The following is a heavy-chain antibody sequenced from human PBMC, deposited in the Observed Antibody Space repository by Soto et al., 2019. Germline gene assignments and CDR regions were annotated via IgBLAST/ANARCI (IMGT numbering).Heavy chain of an antibody. CDR3: ATDRWWGYSFPYYYYGMDV. J-gene: IGHJ6*02. CDR2: FDPEDGET. Sequence: GASVKVSCKVSGYTLTELSMHWVRQAPGKGLEWMGGFDPEDGETIYAQKFQGRVTMTEDTSTDTAYMELSSLRSEDTAVYYCATDRWWGYSFPYYYYGMDVWGQGTTVTVSS. CDR1: GYTLTELS. D-gene: IGHD5-18*01. V-gene: IGHV1-24*01.